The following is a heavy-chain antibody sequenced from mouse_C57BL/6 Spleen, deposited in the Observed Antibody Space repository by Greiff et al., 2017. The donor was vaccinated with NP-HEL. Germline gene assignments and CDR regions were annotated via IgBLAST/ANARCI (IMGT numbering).Heavy chain of an antibody. J-gene: IGHJ1*03. CDR3: ARRGYYVYFDV. Sequence: EVKLMESEGGLVQPGSSMKLSCTASGFTFSDYYMAWVRQVPEKGLEWVANINYDGSSTYYLDSLKSRFIISRDNAKNILYLQMSSLKSEDTATYYCARRGYYVYFDVWGTGTTVTVSS. D-gene: IGHD2-3*01. CDR1: GFTFSDYY. V-gene: IGHV5-16*01. CDR2: INYDGSST.